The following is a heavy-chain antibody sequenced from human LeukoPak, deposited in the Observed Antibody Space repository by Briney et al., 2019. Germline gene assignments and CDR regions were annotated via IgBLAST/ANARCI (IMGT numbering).Heavy chain of an antibody. D-gene: IGHD3-22*01. V-gene: IGHV1-18*01. CDR3: ARDLWNFYDDSGYNTVFDS. Sequence: ASVKVSCKATSRISWVRQAPGQGLEWMGWIGTYGGDTYYAQKFQGRITVTTDTSTSTVYMELRNLRSDDAAVYYCARDLWNFYDDSGYNTVFDSWGQGTLVTVSS. CDR1: TSR. J-gene: IGHJ5*01. CDR2: IGTYGGDT.